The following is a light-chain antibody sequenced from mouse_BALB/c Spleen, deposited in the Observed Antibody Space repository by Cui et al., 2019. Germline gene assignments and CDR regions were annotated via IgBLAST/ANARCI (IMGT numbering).Light chain of an antibody. CDR3: QHVWSTPPWT. Sequence: DIQRTQSPASRSASVGENDTITCRASGNIQNYLAWYQQKQGKSPELLVYNSKTLADGVPSRFSGSGSGTQYSLKINSLQPEDFGSYYCQHVWSTPPWTFGGGTKLEIK. CDR2: NSK. V-gene: IGKV12-41*01. J-gene: IGKJ1*01. CDR1: GNIQNY.